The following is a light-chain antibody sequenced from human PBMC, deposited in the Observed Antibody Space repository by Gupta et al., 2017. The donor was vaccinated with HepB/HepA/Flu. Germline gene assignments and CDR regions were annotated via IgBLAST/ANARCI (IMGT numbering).Light chain of an antibody. Sequence: VGDRVTITCRASQTIRSSLNWYQQKPGKAPELLIYAASSLQSGVPSRFSGSGSGTDFTLTISSLQPEDSATYYCQQSYRTPLSFGQGTKLEIK. CDR3: QQSYRTPLS. J-gene: IGKJ2*01. V-gene: IGKV1-39*01. CDR2: AAS. CDR1: QTIRSS.